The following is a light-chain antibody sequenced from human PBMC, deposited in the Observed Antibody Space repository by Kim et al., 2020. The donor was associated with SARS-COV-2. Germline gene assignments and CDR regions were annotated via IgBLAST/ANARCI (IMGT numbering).Light chain of an antibody. V-gene: IGKV1-12*01. Sequence: EIKMTKNKYSVSASVGDRVTITCRASQDISTWVAWFQQKPGEAPNLLIYAASSLQSGVPSRFSGSGSGTEFTLTISSLQPEDFATYYCQQANRFPFTFGQGTKLEI. CDR3: QQANRFPFT. CDR2: AAS. CDR1: QDISTW. J-gene: IGKJ2*01.